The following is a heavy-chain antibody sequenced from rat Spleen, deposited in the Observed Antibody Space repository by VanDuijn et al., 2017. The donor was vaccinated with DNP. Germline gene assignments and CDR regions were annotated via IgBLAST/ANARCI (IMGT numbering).Heavy chain of an antibody. J-gene: IGHJ4*01. CDR1: GFSFSNYY. V-gene: IGHV5-25*01. D-gene: IGHD1-12*01. Sequence: EVQLVESGGGLVQPGRSMKLSCSALGFSFSNYYMAWVRQAPTKGLEWVASISAGGGTTYYRDSVKGRFTMSRDNAQSTLYLQMDSLRSEDTATYYCTRHRTIMPYYYAMDAWGQGASVTVSS. CDR2: ISAGGGTT. CDR3: TRHRTIMPYYYAMDA.